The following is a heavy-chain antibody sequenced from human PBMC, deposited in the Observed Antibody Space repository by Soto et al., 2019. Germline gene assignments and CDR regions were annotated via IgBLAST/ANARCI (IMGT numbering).Heavy chain of an antibody. CDR3: ARRSAVTTSHSFDI. J-gene: IGHJ3*02. Sequence: PGGSLRLSCAASGFTFSDYSMSWIRQAPGKGLEWISYIRSTDSSIFYADSVKGRFTISRDNARSSLYLQMVSLRAEDTAVYYCARRSAVTTSHSFDIRGQGTMVTASS. CDR2: IRSTDSSI. D-gene: IGHD4-17*01. CDR1: GFTFSDYS. V-gene: IGHV3-11*01.